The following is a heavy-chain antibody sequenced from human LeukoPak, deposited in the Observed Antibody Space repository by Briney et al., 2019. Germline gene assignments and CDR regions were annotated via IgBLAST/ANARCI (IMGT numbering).Heavy chain of an antibody. V-gene: IGHV1-2*02. CDR1: GYTFTSYG. D-gene: IGHD1-26*01. J-gene: IGHJ4*02. CDR3: ARSRRSGSYPGYFDY. Sequence: ASVKVSCKASGYTFTSYGISWVRQAPGQGLEWMGWINPNSGGTNYAQKFQGRVTMTRDTSISTAYMELSRLRSDDTAVYYCARSRRSGSYPGYFDYWGQGTLVTVSS. CDR2: INPNSGGT.